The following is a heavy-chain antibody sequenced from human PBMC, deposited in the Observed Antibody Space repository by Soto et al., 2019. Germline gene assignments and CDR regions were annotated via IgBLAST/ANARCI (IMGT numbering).Heavy chain of an antibody. CDR3: ARDGGIAAAKNPFDY. D-gene: IGHD6-13*01. CDR1: GFTFSSYA. Sequence: PGGSLRLSCAASGFTFSSYAMHWVRQAPGKGLEWVAVISYDGSNKYYADSVKGRFTISRDNSKNTLYLQMNSLRAEDTAVYYCARDGGIAAAKNPFDYWGPGTLVTVYS. CDR2: ISYDGSNK. V-gene: IGHV3-30-3*01. J-gene: IGHJ4*02.